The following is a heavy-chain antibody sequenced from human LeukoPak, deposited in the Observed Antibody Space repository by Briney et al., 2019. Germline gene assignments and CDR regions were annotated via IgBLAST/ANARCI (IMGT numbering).Heavy chain of an antibody. CDR1: GYTLTELS. CDR2: FDPEDGET. D-gene: IGHD3-10*01. CDR3: ATAITYYCGSGSYRSRAYDY. Sequence: ASVKVSCKVSGYTLTELSMHWVRQAPGKGLEWMGGFDPEDGETIYAQKFQGRVTMTEDTSTDTAYMELSSLRSEDTAVYYCATAITYYCGSGSYRSRAYDYWGQGTLVTVSS. J-gene: IGHJ4*02. V-gene: IGHV1-24*01.